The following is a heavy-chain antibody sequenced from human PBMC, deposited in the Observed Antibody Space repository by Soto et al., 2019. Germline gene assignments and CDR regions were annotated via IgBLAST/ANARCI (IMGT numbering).Heavy chain of an antibody. D-gene: IGHD6-19*01. CDR2: IIPILGIA. V-gene: IGHV1-69*08. CDR3: ARDDIGSSGWYFDY. Sequence: QVQLVQSGAEVKKPGSSVKVSCKASGGTFSSYTISWVRQAPGQGLEWMGRIIPILGIANYAQKFQGRVTITADKSTSTAYMELSSLRSEDTAVYYCARDDIGSSGWYFDYWGQGTLVTVSS. CDR1: GGTFSSYT. J-gene: IGHJ4*02.